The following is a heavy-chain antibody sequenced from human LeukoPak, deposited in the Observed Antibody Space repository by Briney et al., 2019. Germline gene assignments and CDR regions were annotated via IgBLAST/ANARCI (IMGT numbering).Heavy chain of an antibody. CDR2: ISWDGGST. D-gene: IGHD3-10*01. CDR1: GFTFDDYT. Sequence: GGSLRLSCAASGFTFDDYTMHWVRQAPGKGLEWVSLISWDGGSTYYADSVKGRFTISRDNTKNSLYLQMKSLRTEDTASYYCAKDGSGSYHFDYWGQGTLVTVSS. J-gene: IGHJ4*02. V-gene: IGHV3-43*01. CDR3: AKDGSGSYHFDY.